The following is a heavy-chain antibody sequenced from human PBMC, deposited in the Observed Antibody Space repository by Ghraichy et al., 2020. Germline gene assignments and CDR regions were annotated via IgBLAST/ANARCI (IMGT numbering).Heavy chain of an antibody. D-gene: IGHD5-24*01. V-gene: IGHV3-48*01. CDR3: ASASKGGRDGYQFDY. Sequence: GGSLRLSCAASGITFRTYNMNWVRQAPGKGLEWVSYINNVSRNIYYADSVKGRFTISRDNARNSLYLQMNSLRAEDTAVYYCASASKGGRDGYQFDYWGQGTLVTVSS. J-gene: IGHJ4*02. CDR1: GITFRTYN. CDR2: INNVSRNI.